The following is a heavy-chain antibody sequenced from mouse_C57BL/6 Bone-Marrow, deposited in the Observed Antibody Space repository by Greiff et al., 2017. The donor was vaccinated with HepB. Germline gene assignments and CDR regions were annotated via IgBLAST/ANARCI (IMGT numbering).Heavy chain of an antibody. Sequence: EVKVVESGGGLVQPKGSLKLSCAASGFSFNTYAMNWVRQAPGKGLEWVARIRSKSNNYATYYADSVKDRFTISRDDSESMLYLQMNNLKTEDTAMYYCVSTPSSVWGQGTLVTVSA. CDR1: GFSFNTYA. D-gene: IGHD1-3*01. J-gene: IGHJ3*01. CDR3: VSTPSSV. V-gene: IGHV10-1*01. CDR2: IRSKSNNYAT.